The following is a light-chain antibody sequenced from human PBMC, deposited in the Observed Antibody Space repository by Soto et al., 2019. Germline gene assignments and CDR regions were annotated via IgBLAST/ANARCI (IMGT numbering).Light chain of an antibody. V-gene: IGLV2-14*01. J-gene: IGLJ1*01. CDR3: SSYTSSSTSYV. CDR1: SSDVGGYNY. Sequence: QSALTQPASVSGSPGQSITISCTGTSSDVGGYNYVSWYQQLPGKAPKLMIYEVSNRPSGVSNRFSGSKSGNTASLTISGLQAEDEADYYCSSYTSSSTSYVFGTGTKLTVL. CDR2: EVS.